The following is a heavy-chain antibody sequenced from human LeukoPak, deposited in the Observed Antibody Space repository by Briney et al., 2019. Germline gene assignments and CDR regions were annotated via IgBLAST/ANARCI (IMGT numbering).Heavy chain of an antibody. D-gene: IGHD6-19*01. CDR3: ARGSHPVTGTLGGYFDP. Sequence: SETLSLTCTVSGGSISSSSYYWGWIRQPAGKGLEWIGRIYTSGSTNYNPSLKSRVTMSVDTSKNQFSLRLSSVTAADTAVYYCARGSHPVTGTLGGYFDPWGQGTLVTVSS. V-gene: IGHV4-61*02. J-gene: IGHJ4*02. CDR1: GGSISSSSYY. CDR2: IYTSGST.